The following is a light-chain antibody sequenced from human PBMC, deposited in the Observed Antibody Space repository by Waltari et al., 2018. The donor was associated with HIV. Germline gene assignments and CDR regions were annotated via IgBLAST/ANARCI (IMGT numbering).Light chain of an antibody. Sequence: QSALTQPASVSGSPGQSVTISCAGTSSDIGANNYVSWYQQYPGRARKLLMYEVAYLIAGVAPRLSGSKSGNTASLTISDLQPEDEADYYCSSYTSRSTYLFGSGTSVTVL. CDR1: SSDIGANNY. CDR3: SSYTSRSTYL. CDR2: EVA. V-gene: IGLV2-14*03. J-gene: IGLJ1*01.